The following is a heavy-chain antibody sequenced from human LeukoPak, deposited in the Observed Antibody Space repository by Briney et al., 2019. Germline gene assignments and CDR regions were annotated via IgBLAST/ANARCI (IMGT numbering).Heavy chain of an antibody. V-gene: IGHV3-23*01. CDR3: AKDPFRARISAPDY. CDR2: ISGSGTNT. CDR1: GFTFSSYA. D-gene: IGHD6-6*01. J-gene: IGHJ4*02. Sequence: PGRSLRLSCAASGFTFSSYAMHWVRQAPGKGLEWVSAISGSGTNTYYADSVKGRFTISRDNSKNTLYLQINSLRAEDTAVYYCAKDPFRARISAPDYWGQGTLVTVSS.